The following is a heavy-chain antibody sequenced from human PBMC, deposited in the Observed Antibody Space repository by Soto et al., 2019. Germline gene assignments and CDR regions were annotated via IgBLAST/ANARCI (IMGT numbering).Heavy chain of an antibody. CDR2: IYYSGST. V-gene: IGHV4-59*01. Sequence: PSETLSLTCTVSGGSISSYYWSWIRQPPGKGLEWIGYIYYSGSTNYNPSLKSRVTISVDTSKNQFSLKLSSVTAADTAVYYCARGNYSSSWYGAEENYYYYGMDVWGQGTTVTVSS. J-gene: IGHJ6*02. CDR3: ARGNYSSSWYGAEENYYYYGMDV. D-gene: IGHD6-13*01. CDR1: GGSISSYY.